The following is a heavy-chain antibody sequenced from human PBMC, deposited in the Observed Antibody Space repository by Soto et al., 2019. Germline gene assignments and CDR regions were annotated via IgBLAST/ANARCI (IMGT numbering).Heavy chain of an antibody. D-gene: IGHD6-25*01. J-gene: IGHJ3*02. CDR2: ISSSGSTI. CDR3: ARDTSSAGHAFDI. V-gene: IGHV3-48*03. Sequence: GGSLRLSCAASGFTFSSYEMNWVRQAPGKGLEWASYISSSGSTIYYADSVKGRFTISRDNAKNSLYLQMNSLRAEDTAVYYCARDTSSAGHAFDIWGQGTMVTVSS. CDR1: GFTFSSYE.